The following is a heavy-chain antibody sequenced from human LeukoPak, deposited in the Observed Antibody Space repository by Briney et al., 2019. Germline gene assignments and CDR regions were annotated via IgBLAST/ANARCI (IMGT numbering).Heavy chain of an antibody. V-gene: IGHV3-11*06. D-gene: IGHD3-3*01. CDR3: TRGRHYDFWSGYLPDH. J-gene: IGHJ4*02. CDR2: SSSSIGYT. Sequence: PGGSLRLSCAASGFTFSDYYMSWIRQAPGKGLEWVAYSSSSIGYTNYADSVKGRFTISRGNAKNSLYLQMSSLRAEDTAVYYCTRGRHYDFWSGYLPDHWGQGTLVTVSS. CDR1: GFTFSDYY.